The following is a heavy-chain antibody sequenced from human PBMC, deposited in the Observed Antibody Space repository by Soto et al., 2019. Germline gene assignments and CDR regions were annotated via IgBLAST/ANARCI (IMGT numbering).Heavy chain of an antibody. Sequence: EVQLVESGGGLVQPGGSLKLSCAASGFTFSGSAMHWVRQASGKGLEWVGRIRSKANSYATAYAASVKGRFTISRDDSKNTAYLQMNSLKTGDTAVYYCTSVTGVAGSRTSMKDYWGQGTLVTVSS. D-gene: IGHD6-19*01. J-gene: IGHJ4*02. CDR2: IRSKANSYAT. CDR1: GFTFSGSA. CDR3: TSVTGVAGSRTSMKDY. V-gene: IGHV3-73*02.